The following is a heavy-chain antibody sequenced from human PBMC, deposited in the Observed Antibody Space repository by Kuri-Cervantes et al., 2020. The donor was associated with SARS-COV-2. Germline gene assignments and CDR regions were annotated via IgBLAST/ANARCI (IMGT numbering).Heavy chain of an antibody. CDR2: IYHSGST. J-gene: IGHJ5*02. V-gene: IGHV4-4*02. Sequence: GSLRLSCAVSGGSNSSSNWWSWVRQPPGKGLEWSGEIYHSGSTNYNPSLKSRVTISVDTSKNQFSLKLSSVTAADAAVYYCASCISGGSSDPRAWFDPWGQGTLVTVSS. D-gene: IGHD2-15*01. CDR1: GGSNSSSNW. CDR3: ASCISGGSSDPRAWFDP.